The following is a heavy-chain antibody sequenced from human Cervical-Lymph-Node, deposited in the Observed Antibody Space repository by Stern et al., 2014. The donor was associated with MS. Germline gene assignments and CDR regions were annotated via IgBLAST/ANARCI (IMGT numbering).Heavy chain of an antibody. CDR2: IIPIFGKA. CDR3: ARGVYGYDLDAFDI. Sequence: QMQLVQSGAEVKKPGSSVKVSCKASGGTFSSYAISWVRQAPGQGLEWMGGIIPIFGKANYAQKFQGRVTITADESKSTDYMELSSLRSEDTAVYYCARGVYGYDLDAFDIWGQGTMVTVSS. CDR1: GGTFSSYA. J-gene: IGHJ3*02. V-gene: IGHV1-69*01. D-gene: IGHD5-12*01.